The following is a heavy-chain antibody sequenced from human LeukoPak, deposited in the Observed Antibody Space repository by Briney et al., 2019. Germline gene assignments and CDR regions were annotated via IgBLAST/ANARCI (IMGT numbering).Heavy chain of an antibody. CDR1: GFTFSSYA. CDR2: ISGSGGST. CDR3: AKDIRPKMAYGMDV. Sequence: GGSLGLSCAASGFTFSSYAMSWVRQAPGKGLEWVSAISGSGGSTYYADSVKGRFTISRDNSKNTLYLQMNSLRAEDTAVYYCAKDIRPKMAYGMDVWGQGTTVTVSS. D-gene: IGHD5-24*01. V-gene: IGHV3-23*01. J-gene: IGHJ6*02.